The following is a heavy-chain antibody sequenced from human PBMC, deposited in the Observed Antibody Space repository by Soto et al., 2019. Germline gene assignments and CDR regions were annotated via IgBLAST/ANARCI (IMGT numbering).Heavy chain of an antibody. D-gene: IGHD6-19*01. CDR2: IYHTGST. CDR3: VRDPSGSGLDFAS. V-gene: IGHV4-4*02. CDR1: GPSISHNNW. J-gene: IGHJ4*02. Sequence: SETLSLTFAVSGPSISHNNWWTSVRQPPGKGLEWIGEIYHTGSTHYHPSPTSRVTITVDQSNNHFSLTPTSAPPPATPTYYRVRDPSGSGLDFASWGQGTLVTV.